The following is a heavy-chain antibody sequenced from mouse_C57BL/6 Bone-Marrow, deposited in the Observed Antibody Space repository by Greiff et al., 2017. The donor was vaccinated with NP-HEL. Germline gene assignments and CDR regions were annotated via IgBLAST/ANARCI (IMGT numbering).Heavy chain of an antibody. D-gene: IGHD1-1*01. V-gene: IGHV1-81*01. Sequence: VQLVESGAELARPGASVKLSCKASGYTFTSYGISWVKQRTGQGLEWIGEIYPRSGNTYYNEKFKGKATLTADKSSSTAYMELRSLTSEDSAVYFCASPLTTVVATDYWGQGTTLTVSS. CDR1: GYTFTSYG. CDR2: IYPRSGNT. CDR3: ASPLTTVVATDY. J-gene: IGHJ2*01.